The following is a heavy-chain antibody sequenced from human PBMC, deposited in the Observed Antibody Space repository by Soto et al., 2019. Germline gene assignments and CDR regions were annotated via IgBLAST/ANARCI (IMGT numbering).Heavy chain of an antibody. CDR1: GFTFSSYG. CDR2: IWSDGSNK. D-gene: IGHD5-12*01. Sequence: PGGSLRLSCAASGFTFSSYGMNWVRQAPGKGLEWVAVIWSDGSNKDYTDSVKGRFAISRDNSKNTLYLQMNSLRAEDTAVYYCARDPRDGYNAGYFDYWGQGTLVTVSS. CDR3: ARDPRDGYNAGYFDY. J-gene: IGHJ4*02. V-gene: IGHV3-33*01.